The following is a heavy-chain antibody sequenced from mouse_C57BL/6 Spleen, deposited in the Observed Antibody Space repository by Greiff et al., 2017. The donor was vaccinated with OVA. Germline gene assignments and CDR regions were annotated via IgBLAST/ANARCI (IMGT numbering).Heavy chain of an antibody. CDR2: IHPNSGST. CDR1: GYTFTSYW. V-gene: IGHV1-64*01. CDR3: TRGGGRWDAR. Sequence: QVQLQQPGAELVKPGASVTLSCKASGYTFTSYWMHWVKQRPGQGLEWIGMIHPNSGSTNYNEKFKSKATLTVDKSSSTAYMHLSSLTSEDSAVYYCTRGGGRWDARWGQGTSVTVSA. D-gene: IGHD1-1*02. J-gene: IGHJ4*01.